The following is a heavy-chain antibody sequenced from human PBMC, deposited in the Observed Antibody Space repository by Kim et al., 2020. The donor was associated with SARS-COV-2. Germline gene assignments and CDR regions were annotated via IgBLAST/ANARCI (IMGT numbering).Heavy chain of an antibody. Sequence: GRAKFYVDSMKGRFTLSRDDAKNSLYLQRNRLGVEDTAVYYCASGGRGEFWGQGTLVTVSS. CDR3: ASGGRGEF. D-gene: IGHD3-10*01. CDR2: GRAK. V-gene: IGHV3-7*01. J-gene: IGHJ4*02.